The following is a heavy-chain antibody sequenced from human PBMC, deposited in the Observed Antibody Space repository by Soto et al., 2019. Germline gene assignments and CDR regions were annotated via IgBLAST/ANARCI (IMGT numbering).Heavy chain of an antibody. CDR2: ISFDAKNI. CDR1: GFTFSLYG. Sequence: QVQLVESGGGVVQPGRSLKLSCTTSGFTFSLYGMHWVRQAPGKGLEWLAVISFDAKNIYYAASVKGRFTISRDNSKTTLFLQMSHLRADDTAVYFCAKGSQAAAVLDHWGQGALVTVAS. V-gene: IGHV3-30*18. J-gene: IGHJ4*02. D-gene: IGHD6-25*01. CDR3: AKGSQAAAVLDH.